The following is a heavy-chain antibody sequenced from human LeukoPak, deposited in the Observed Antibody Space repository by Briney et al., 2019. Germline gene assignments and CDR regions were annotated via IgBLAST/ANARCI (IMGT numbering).Heavy chain of an antibody. Sequence: GGSLRLSCTGSEFTFSSYWMTWVRQAPGKGLEWVANIKQDGREINYVDSVKGRFTISRDNAKKSLYLQMNSLRAEDTAVYYCARGSTYYDSSGQVPFDYWGQGTLVTVSS. J-gene: IGHJ4*02. CDR2: IKQDGREI. D-gene: IGHD3-22*01. V-gene: IGHV3-7*01. CDR3: ARGSTYYDSSGQVPFDY. CDR1: EFTFSSYW.